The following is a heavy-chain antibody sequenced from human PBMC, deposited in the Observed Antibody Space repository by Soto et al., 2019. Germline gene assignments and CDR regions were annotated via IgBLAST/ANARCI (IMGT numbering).Heavy chain of an antibody. V-gene: IGHV3-30*18. J-gene: IGHJ4*02. CDR1: GFTFSSYG. CDR2: ISYDGSNK. Sequence: GGSLRLSCAASGFTFSSYGMHWVRQAPGKGLEWVAVISYDGSNKYYADSVKGRFTISRDNSKNTLYLQMNSLRAEDTAVYYCAKDYYDSSGYYYHPTDYWGQGTLVTVSS. D-gene: IGHD3-22*01. CDR3: AKDYYDSSGYYYHPTDY.